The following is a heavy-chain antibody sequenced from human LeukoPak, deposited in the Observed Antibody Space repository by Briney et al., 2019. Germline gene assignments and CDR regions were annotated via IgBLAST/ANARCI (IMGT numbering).Heavy chain of an antibody. CDR1: GFIFRTYD. CDR3: ARPLYRHASTFDY. Sequence: PGGSLRLSCAASGFIFRTYDMNWVRQAPGKGLVWVSRINSDGTTTTYADSVKGRFTISRDNAKNTLYLQMNSLRAEDTAVYYCARPLYRHASTFDYWGQGTLVTVSS. D-gene: IGHD2-2*02. V-gene: IGHV3-74*01. CDR2: INSDGTTT. J-gene: IGHJ4*02.